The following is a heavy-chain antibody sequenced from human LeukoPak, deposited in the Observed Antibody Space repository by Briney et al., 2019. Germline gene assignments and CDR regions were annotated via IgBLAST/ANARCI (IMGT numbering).Heavy chain of an antibody. V-gene: IGHV3-30-3*01. CDR2: ISYDGSNK. D-gene: IGHD6-13*01. J-gene: IGHJ6*03. Sequence: GGSLRLSCAASGFTFSSYAMHWVRQAPGKGLEWVAVISYDGSNKYYADSVKGRFTISRDNSKNTLYLQMNSLRAEDTAVYYCARDGGAAAPYYYMDVWGKGTTVTVSS. CDR1: GFTFSSYA. CDR3: ARDGGAAAPYYYMDV.